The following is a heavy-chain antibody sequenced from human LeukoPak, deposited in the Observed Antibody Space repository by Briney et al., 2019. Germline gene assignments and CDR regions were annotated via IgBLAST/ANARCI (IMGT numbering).Heavy chain of an antibody. CDR1: GGSFSSYD. J-gene: IGHJ5*02. CDR3: ARLAIRPYNWFDP. V-gene: IGHV4-59*08. CDR2: IYYSGST. Sequence: SETLSLTCTVSGGSFSSYDWSWIRQPPGRGLEWIGYIYYSGSTNYNPSLKSRVNISVDKSKNQFPLKLSSVAAADTAVYYCARLAIRPYNWFDPWGQGTLVTVSS. D-gene: IGHD2-2*02.